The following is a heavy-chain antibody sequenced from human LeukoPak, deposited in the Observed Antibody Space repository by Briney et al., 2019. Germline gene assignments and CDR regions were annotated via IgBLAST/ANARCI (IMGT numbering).Heavy chain of an antibody. Sequence: GGSLRLSCAASGFTFSSYAMSWVRQAPGKGLEWVSVLYPDGRTFYADSVKGRFTISRDNSKNTLYLQMNSLRAEDTALYYCARTLVATGTDAFDIWGQGTLVTVSS. V-gene: IGHV3-66*01. CDR2: LYPDGRT. CDR3: ARTLVATGTDAFDI. CDR1: GFTFSSYA. J-gene: IGHJ3*02. D-gene: IGHD5-12*01.